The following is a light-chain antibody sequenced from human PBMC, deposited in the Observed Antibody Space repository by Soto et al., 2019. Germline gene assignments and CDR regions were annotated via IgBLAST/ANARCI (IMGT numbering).Light chain of an antibody. CDR3: RSYDSSLSGWV. V-gene: IGLV1-40*01. J-gene: IGLJ3*02. CDR2: GNS. Sequence: QSVLTQPPSVSGAPGQRVTISCTGSSSNIGAGYDVHWYQQLPGTAPKLLISGNSKRPSGVPDRFSGSKSGTSASLAITGLQAEDEADYYCRSYDSSLSGWVFGGGTKLTVL. CDR1: SSNIGAGYD.